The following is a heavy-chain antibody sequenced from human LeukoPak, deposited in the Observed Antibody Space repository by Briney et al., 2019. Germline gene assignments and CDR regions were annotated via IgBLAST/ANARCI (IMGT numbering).Heavy chain of an antibody. CDR2: IDTDGKTT. V-gene: IGHV3-74*01. J-gene: IGHJ4*02. CDR1: GFTFNTYV. CDR3: VRDKDGYNF. D-gene: IGHD5-24*01. Sequence: GGSLRLSCAASGFTFNTYVMHWVRQAPGKGLVWVARIDTDGKTTTYADSVKGRFTISRDNAKNMLYVQMNSLRAEDTAVYYCVRDKDGYNFWGQGTLVTVSS.